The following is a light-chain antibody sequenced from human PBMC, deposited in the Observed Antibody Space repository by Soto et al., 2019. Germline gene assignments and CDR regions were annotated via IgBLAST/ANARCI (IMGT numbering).Light chain of an antibody. CDR2: DAS. V-gene: IGKV1-5*01. CDR1: QSISDW. CDR3: QQYSSYRHT. Sequence: DIQMTQSPSTLSASEGDRVSITCRASQSISDWLAWYQQKPGEAPKLLIYDASRLESGAPSRFSGRGSGTEFILTISSLQPDDFATYYCQQYSSYRHTFGQGTRLDI. J-gene: IGKJ2*01.